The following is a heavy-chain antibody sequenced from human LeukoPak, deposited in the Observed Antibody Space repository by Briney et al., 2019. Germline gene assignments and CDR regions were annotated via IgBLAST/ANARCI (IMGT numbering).Heavy chain of an antibody. CDR2: IYYSGST. J-gene: IGHJ4*02. CDR3: ARERGAAHFDY. Sequence: SETLSLTCTVSGGSISSYCWSWIRQPPGKGLEWIGYIYYSGSTNYNPSLKSRVTISVDTSKNQFSLKLSSVTAADTAVYYCARERGAAHFDYWGQGTLVTVSS. CDR1: GGSISSYC. V-gene: IGHV4-59*01. D-gene: IGHD1-26*01.